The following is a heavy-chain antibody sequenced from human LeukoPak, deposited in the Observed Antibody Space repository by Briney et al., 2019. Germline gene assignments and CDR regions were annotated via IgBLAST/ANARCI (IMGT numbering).Heavy chain of an antibody. Sequence: ASVKVSCKASGGTFSSYAISWVRQAPGQGLEWMGGIIPIFGTANYAQKFQGRVTIIADESTSTAYMELSSLRSEDTAVYYCARSTWGTAILPCAFDIWGQGTMVTVSS. CDR2: IIPIFGTA. V-gene: IGHV1-69*13. J-gene: IGHJ3*02. CDR1: GGTFSSYA. D-gene: IGHD2-21*02. CDR3: ARSTWGTAILPCAFDI.